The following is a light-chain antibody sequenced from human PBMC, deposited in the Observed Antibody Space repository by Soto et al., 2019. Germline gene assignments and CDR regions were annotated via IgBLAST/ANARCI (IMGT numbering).Light chain of an antibody. Sequence: QSALTQPASVSGSPGQSITISCTGTSSDVGGYNYVSWYQQHPGKAPKLMIYEVTDRPSGVSNRFSGSKSGNTASLTISGLQAEDEADYHCSSYTSGSTLVFGGGTKLTVL. CDR2: EVT. CDR3: SSYTSGSTLV. J-gene: IGLJ2*01. V-gene: IGLV2-14*01. CDR1: SSDVGGYNY.